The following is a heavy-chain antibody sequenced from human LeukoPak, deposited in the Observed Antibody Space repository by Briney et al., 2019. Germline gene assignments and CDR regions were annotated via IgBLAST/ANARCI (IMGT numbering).Heavy chain of an antibody. V-gene: IGHV4-59*12. CDR1: GGSISSYY. J-gene: IGHJ4*02. CDR3: ARGRAYYDILTGYYYRYYFDY. CDR2: IYYSGST. D-gene: IGHD3-9*01. Sequence: SETLSLTCTVSGGSISSYYWSWIRQPPGKGLEWIGYIYYSGSTNYNPSLKSRVTISVHTSKNQFSLKLSSVTAADTAVYYCARGRAYYDILTGYYYRYYFDYWGQGTLVTVSS.